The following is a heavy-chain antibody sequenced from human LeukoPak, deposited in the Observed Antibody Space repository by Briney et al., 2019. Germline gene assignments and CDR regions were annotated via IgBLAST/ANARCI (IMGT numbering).Heavy chain of an antibody. J-gene: IGHJ4*02. CDR3: ASGDYYGSGSYPYYCDY. CDR2: VSSGGSHI. CDR1: GFSFSSYS. D-gene: IGHD3-10*01. Sequence: GGSLRLSCAASGFSFSSYSMNWVRQARGKGLEWVSSVSSGGSHIYYADSVKGRFTISRDNAKNSLYLQMNSLRAEDTAVYYCASGDYYGSGSYPYYCDYWGQGTLVTVSS. V-gene: IGHV3-21*01.